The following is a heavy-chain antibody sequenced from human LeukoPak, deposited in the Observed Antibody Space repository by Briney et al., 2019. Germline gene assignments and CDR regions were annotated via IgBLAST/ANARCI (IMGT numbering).Heavy chain of an antibody. J-gene: IGHJ4*02. CDR2: IRYDGSNK. D-gene: IGHD4-23*01. Sequence: GGSLRLSCAASGFTFSSYGMHWVRQAPGKGLEWVAFIRYDGSNKYYADSVKGRFTISRDNSKNTLYLQMNSLRAEDTAVYYCATLGVVTSYYFDYWGQGTLVTVSS. V-gene: IGHV3-30*02. CDR1: GFTFSSYG. CDR3: ATLGVVTSYYFDY.